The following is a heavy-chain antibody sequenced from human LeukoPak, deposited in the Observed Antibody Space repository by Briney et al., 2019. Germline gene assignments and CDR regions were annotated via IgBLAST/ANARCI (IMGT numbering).Heavy chain of an antibody. Sequence: GASVKVSCKASGYTFTSYDINWVRQATGQGLEWMGWMNPNSGNTGYAQKFQGRVTMTRNTSISTAYMELSSLRSEDTAVYYCARRPIAVAGSDFVYWGQGTLVTVSS. CDR1: GYTFTSYD. CDR3: ARRPIAVAGSDFVY. V-gene: IGHV1-8*01. J-gene: IGHJ4*02. D-gene: IGHD6-13*01. CDR2: MNPNSGNT.